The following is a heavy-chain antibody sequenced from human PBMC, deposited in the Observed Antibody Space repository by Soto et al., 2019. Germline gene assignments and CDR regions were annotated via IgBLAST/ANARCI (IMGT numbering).Heavy chain of an antibody. V-gene: IGHV3-23*01. CDR1: GFSFSSSA. CDR2: ISGSGGST. D-gene: IGHD6-13*01. CDR3: AKDVGYSSSWYYFDY. J-gene: IGHJ4*02. Sequence: PGGSLRLSCAASGFSFSSSAMSGVRQAPGKGLEWVSAISGSGGSTYYADSVKGRFTISRDNSKNTLYLQMNSLRAEDTAVYYCAKDVGYSSSWYYFDYWGQGTLVTVS.